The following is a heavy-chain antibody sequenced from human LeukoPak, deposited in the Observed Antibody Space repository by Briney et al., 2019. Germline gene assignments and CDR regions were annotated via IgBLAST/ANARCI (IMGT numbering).Heavy chain of an antibody. CDR2: IYYSGST. J-gene: IGHJ4*02. V-gene: IGHV4-39*01. CDR3: ARQRTSGSASNLRVAQIDS. D-gene: IGHD3-3*01. CDR1: GGSISSSSHY. Sequence: SETLSLTCTVSGGSISSSSHYWAWIRQSPGTGLEWIGSIYYSGSTYYNPSLKSRATISVDTSKNQISLKVSSVTAADSALYFCARQRTSGSASNLRVAQIDSWGQGTLVTVSS.